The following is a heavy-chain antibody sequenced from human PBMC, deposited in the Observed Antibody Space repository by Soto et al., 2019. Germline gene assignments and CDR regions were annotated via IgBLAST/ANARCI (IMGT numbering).Heavy chain of an antibody. CDR2: SNSDGGST. D-gene: IGHD3-22*01. J-gene: IGHJ6*02. Sequence: EVQLVEAGGGLVQPGGSLRLSCAASGFTFSSYWMHWVRQAPGKGLVWVSRSNSDGGSTTYADSVKGRFTISRDNAKNTLYLQMNSLRAEDTAVYYCARDEWIDRGMDVWGQGTTVTVSS. CDR3: ARDEWIDRGMDV. CDR1: GFTFSSYW. V-gene: IGHV3-74*01.